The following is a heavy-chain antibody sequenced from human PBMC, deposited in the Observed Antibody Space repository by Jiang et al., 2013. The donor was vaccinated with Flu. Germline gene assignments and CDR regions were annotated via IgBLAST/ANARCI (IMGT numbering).Heavy chain of an antibody. Sequence: GSGLVKPSETLSLTCTVSGGSISSGGYYWSWIRQHPGKGLEWIGYIYYSGSTYYNPSLKSRVTISVDTSKNQFSLKLSSVTAADTAVYYCARDGYCSGGSCGSELRGDAFDIWGQGTMVTVSS. V-gene: IGHV4-31*03. D-gene: IGHD2-15*01. CDR2: IYYSGST. J-gene: IGHJ3*02. CDR1: GGSISSGGYY. CDR3: ARDGYCSGGSCGSELRGDAFDI.